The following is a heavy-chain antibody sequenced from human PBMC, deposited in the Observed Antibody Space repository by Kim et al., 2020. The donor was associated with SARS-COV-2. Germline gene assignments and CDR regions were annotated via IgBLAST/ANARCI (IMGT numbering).Heavy chain of an antibody. CDR3: AKGSSDFWSGYSHYFDY. D-gene: IGHD3-3*01. Sequence: GGSLRLSCAASGFTFSSYAMSWVRQAPGKGLEWVSAISGSGGSTYYADSVKGRFTISRDNSKNTLYLQMNSLRAEDTAVYYCAKGSSDFWSGYSHYFDYWGQGTLVTVSS. CDR1: GFTFSSYA. J-gene: IGHJ4*02. V-gene: IGHV3-23*01. CDR2: ISGSGGST.